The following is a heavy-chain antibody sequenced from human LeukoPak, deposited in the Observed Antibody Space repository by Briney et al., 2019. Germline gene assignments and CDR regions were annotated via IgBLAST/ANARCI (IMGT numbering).Heavy chain of an antibody. CDR1: GFTFTGYY. Sequence: ASVKVSCKTSGFTFTGYYIHWVRQAPGQGFEWIGWISPDSGGADYAQKFQGRVTMTRDTSISTVYMELNSLTSDDTAVYYCARDLDDSSGNDYWGQGTLVTVSS. CDR3: ARDLDDSSGNDY. V-gene: IGHV1-2*02. CDR2: ISPDSGGA. D-gene: IGHD3-22*01. J-gene: IGHJ4*02.